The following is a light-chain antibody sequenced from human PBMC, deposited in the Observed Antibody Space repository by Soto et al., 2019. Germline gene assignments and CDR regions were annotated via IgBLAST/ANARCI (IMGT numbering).Light chain of an antibody. V-gene: IGKV3-11*01. CDR2: DAS. CDR1: RSVSSY. J-gene: IGKJ4*01. Sequence: EIVLTQSPATLSLSPGERATLSCRASRSVSSYLAWYRQKPGQAPRLLIYDASNRATGIPARFSGSGSGTDFTLTISSLEPEDFAVYYCQQRSDWPSFGGGTKVEIK. CDR3: QQRSDWPS.